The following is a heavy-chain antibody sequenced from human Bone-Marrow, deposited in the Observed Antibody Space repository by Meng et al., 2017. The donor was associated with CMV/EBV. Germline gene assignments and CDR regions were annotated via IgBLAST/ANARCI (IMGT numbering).Heavy chain of an antibody. D-gene: IGHD3-3*01. CDR1: GFTFSSYA. Sequence: SLKISCAASGFTFSSYAMHWVRQAPGKGLEWVSGISWNSGSIGYADSVKGRFTISRDNAKNSLYLQMNSLRAEDTALYYCAKAGITLVEGGMDVWGQGTTVTVSS. CDR2: ISWNSGSI. CDR3: AKAGITLVEGGMDV. J-gene: IGHJ6*02. V-gene: IGHV3-9*01.